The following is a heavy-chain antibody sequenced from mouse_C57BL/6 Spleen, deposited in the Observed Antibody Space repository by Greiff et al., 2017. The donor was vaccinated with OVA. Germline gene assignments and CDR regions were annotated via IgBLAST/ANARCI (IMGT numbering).Heavy chain of an antibody. D-gene: IGHD4-1*01. V-gene: IGHV1-52*01. CDR1: GYTFTSYW. J-gene: IGHJ2*01. CDR3: ARGSDWDGDFDY. Sequence: VQLQQPGAELVRPGSSVKLSCKASGYTFTSYWMHWVKQRPIQGLEWIGNIDPSDSETHYNQKFKDKATLTVDKSSSTAYMQLSSLTSEDSAVYYCARGSDWDGDFDYWGQGTTLTVSS. CDR2: IDPSDSET.